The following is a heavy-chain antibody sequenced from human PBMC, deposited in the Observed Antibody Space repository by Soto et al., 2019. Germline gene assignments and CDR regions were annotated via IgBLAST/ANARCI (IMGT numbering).Heavy chain of an antibody. V-gene: IGHV4-31*03. CDR1: GGSISSGRYY. Sequence: QVQLQESAPGLVKPSQTLSLTCTVSGGSISSGRYYWTWIRQHPGKGLEWIGYIYYSVSTYYNPSLQSRVTISVDTSKNQFSMRLSSVTAVDTAMYYCARVIVVVPAARIVGWFDPCGQGTMVTVS. CDR2: IYYSVST. CDR3: ARVIVVVPAARIVGWFDP. D-gene: IGHD2-2*01. J-gene: IGHJ5*02.